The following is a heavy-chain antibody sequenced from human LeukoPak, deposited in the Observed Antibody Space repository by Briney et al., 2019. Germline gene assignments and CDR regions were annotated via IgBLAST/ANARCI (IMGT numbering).Heavy chain of an antibody. CDR3: ARDRGSGWYGGYAFDI. V-gene: IGHV3-53*01. D-gene: IGHD6-19*01. CDR1: GFSVSSSY. J-gene: IGHJ3*02. Sequence: GGSLRLSCAASGFSVSSSYMSWVRQAPGKGQEWVSVIYSGGNTYYADSVKGRFTISRDYSKNTLYLQVNSLRAEDTAVYYCARDRGSGWYGGYAFDIWGQGTMVTVSS. CDR2: IYSGGNT.